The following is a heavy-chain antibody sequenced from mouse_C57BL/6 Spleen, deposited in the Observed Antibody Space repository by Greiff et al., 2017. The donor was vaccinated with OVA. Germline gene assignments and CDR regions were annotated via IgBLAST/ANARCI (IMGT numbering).Heavy chain of an antibody. CDR3: ARKDYSNFYYAMDY. V-gene: IGHV1-69*01. CDR2: IDPSDSYT. CDR1: GYTFTIYW. Sequence: VQLQQSGAELVMPGASVKLSCKASGYTFTIYWMHWVKQRPGQGLEWIGEIDPSDSYTNYNQKFKGKSTLTVDKSSSTAYMQLSSLTSEDSAVYYCARKDYSNFYYAMDYWGQGTSVTVSS. D-gene: IGHD2-5*01. J-gene: IGHJ4*01.